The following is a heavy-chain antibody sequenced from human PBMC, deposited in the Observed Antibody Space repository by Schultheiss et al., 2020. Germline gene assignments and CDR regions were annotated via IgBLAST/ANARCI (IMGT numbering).Heavy chain of an antibody. CDR1: GFTFDDYA. V-gene: IGHV3-9*01. Sequence: SLKISCAASGFTFDDYAMHWVRPAPGKGLEWVSGISWNSGSIGYADSVKGRFTIARDNAKNSLYLQMNSLRAEDKALYYCAKGGIAVAGTVLFDYWGQGTLVTVSS. CDR3: AKGGIAVAGTVLFDY. D-gene: IGHD6-19*01. J-gene: IGHJ4*02. CDR2: ISWNSGSI.